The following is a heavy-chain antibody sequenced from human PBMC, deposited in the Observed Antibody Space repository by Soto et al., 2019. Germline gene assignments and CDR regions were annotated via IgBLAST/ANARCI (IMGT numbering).Heavy chain of an antibody. J-gene: IGHJ4*02. CDR2: TYHRSRWYN. D-gene: IGHD3-22*01. CDR1: GDSVSSNSAA. CDR3: ARDLTGGNYYDSSGYLFDY. Sequence: SQTLSLTCAISGDSVSSNSAAWNWIRQSPSRGLEWLGRTYHRSRWYNDYALSVKGRITINPDTSKNQFSLQLNSVTPEDTAVYYCARDLTGGNYYDSSGYLFDYWGQGTLVTVSS. V-gene: IGHV6-1*01.